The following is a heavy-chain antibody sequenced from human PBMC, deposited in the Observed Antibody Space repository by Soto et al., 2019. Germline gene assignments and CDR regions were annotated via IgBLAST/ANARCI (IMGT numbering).Heavy chain of an antibody. CDR3: ARGAEDFPA. J-gene: IGHJ4*02. Sequence: QLVQSGAEVKKPGASVRVSCRSSGPTFIAYYIHWVRQAPGQGLEWMGWTDPKSGGSTYDQKFPGTITRTRDTSINTAYMDLNRLTSDDTAVYYCARGAEDFPAWGQGTLITVSS. D-gene: IGHD2-2*01. CDR2: TDPKSGGS. V-gene: IGHV1-2*02. CDR1: GPTFIAYY.